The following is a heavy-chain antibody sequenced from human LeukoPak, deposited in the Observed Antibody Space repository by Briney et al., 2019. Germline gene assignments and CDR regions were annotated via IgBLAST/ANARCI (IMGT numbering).Heavy chain of an antibody. CDR2: FNVEDGET. Sequence: VASVKVSCKASGYTLSELSIHWVRQAPGNGFEWLGGFNVEDGETIFAQKFQGGVTMTEDSSTNTAYLELSSLRSEDTAIYYCTTELFVWGLGTLVTVSS. J-gene: IGHJ4*02. CDR3: TTELFV. V-gene: IGHV1-24*01. CDR1: GYTLSELS. D-gene: IGHD2-21*01.